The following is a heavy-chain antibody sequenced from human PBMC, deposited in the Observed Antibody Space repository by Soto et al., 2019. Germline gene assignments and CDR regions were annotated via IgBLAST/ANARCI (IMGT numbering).Heavy chain of an antibody. CDR2: IWYDGSNK. CDR3: ARDVMVRGHDDAFDI. D-gene: IGHD3-10*01. CDR1: GFTFSSYG. J-gene: IGHJ3*02. V-gene: IGHV3-33*01. Sequence: QVQLVESGGGVVQPGRSLRLSCAASGFTFSSYGMHWVRQAPGKGLEWVAVIWYDGSNKYYADSVKGRFTISRDNSKNTLYLKMNSLRAEDTAVYYCARDVMVRGHDDAFDIWGQGTMVTVSS.